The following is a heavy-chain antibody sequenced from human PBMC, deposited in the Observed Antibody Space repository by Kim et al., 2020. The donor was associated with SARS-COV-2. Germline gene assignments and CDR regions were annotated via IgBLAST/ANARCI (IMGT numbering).Heavy chain of an antibody. V-gene: IGHV3-21*01. CDR3: ARSSGTYSFDY. D-gene: IGHD1-26*01. Sequence: VGSLRLSCAASGFIFSNHYMNWVRQAPGKGLEWVSSISLGSTYIYYADSLKGRFTISRDNAKNSLYLQMNSLRAEDTAVYYCARSSGTYSFDYWGQGTLVTVSS. CDR2: ISLGSTYI. CDR1: GFIFSNHY. J-gene: IGHJ4*02.